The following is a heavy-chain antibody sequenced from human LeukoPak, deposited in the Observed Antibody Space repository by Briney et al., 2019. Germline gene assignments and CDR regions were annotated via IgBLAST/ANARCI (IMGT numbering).Heavy chain of an antibody. CDR2: ISSSSSYI. V-gene: IGHV3-21*03. Sequence: GGSLRLSCAASGFTFSSYSMNWVRQAPGKGLEWVSSISSSSSYIYYADSVKGRFTISRDNAKNSLYLQMNSLKTEDTAVYYCEGLLAATNFDYWGQGTLVTVSS. CDR1: GFTFSSYS. J-gene: IGHJ4*02. D-gene: IGHD2-15*01. CDR3: EGLLAATNFDY.